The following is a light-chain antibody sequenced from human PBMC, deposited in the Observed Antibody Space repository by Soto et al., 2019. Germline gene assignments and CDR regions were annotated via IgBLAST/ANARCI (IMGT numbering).Light chain of an antibody. V-gene: IGKV3-15*01. CDR3: QQYNNWIT. CDR2: AAS. J-gene: IGKJ5*01. Sequence: EILMTQSPATLSLSPGERAILSCRASQSISINLAWYQQKPGQAPRLLIYAASNRATGVPARLSGSWSGTEFALTISSLQSEDFAVYYCQQYNNWITFGQGTRLEIK. CDR1: QSISIN.